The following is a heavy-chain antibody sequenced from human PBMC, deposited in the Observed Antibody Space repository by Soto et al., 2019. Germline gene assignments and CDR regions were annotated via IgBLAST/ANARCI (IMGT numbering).Heavy chain of an antibody. D-gene: IGHD2-15*01. CDR1: GGSIRSYW. Sequence: SETLSLTCTVSGGSIRSYWWSWIRQPPGKGLEWIGNIYYSGSTNYNPSLKSRVTISVDTSKNQFSLKLSSVTAADTAVYYCARLPWSYYFDFWGQGTLVTVSS. CDR3: ARLPWSYYFDF. J-gene: IGHJ4*02. CDR2: IYYSGST. V-gene: IGHV4-59*01.